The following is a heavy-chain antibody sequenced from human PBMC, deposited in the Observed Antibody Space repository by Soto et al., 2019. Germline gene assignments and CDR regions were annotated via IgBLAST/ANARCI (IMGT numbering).Heavy chain of an antibody. CDR3: VRGETVPPRPGLDY. D-gene: IGHD6-6*01. J-gene: IGHJ4*02. V-gene: IGHV3-21*01. Sequence: PGGSLRLSCAASGFTFSSYAMNWVRQAPGKGLEWVSSLNSDGTYKVYADSVKGRFTISRENVDNSLYLQMNSLKAEDTAVYFCVRGETVPPRPGLDYWGLGTLVTVSS. CDR1: GFTFSSYA. CDR2: LNSDGTYK.